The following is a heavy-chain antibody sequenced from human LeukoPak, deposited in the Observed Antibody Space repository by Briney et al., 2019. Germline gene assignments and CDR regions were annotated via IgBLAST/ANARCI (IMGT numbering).Heavy chain of an antibody. V-gene: IGHV4-4*07. D-gene: IGHD6-13*01. J-gene: IGHJ5*02. CDR1: VGSISSYY. Sequence: SETLSLTCTGSVGSISSYYWSWIRQPAWKGLEGIGRSYTSGSTNYNPSLKSRVTMSVDTSKNQFSLKPSSVTAADTAVYYCAREVLLAAAGRWFDPWGQGTLVTVSS. CDR3: AREVLLAAAGRWFDP. CDR2: SYTSGST.